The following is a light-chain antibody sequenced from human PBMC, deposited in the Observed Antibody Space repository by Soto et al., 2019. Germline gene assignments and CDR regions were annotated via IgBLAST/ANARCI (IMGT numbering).Light chain of an antibody. V-gene: IGKV1-33*01. J-gene: IGKJ3*01. Sequence: DIQMTQSPSSLSASVGDRVTITCQASQDISSYLNWYQQKPGKAPKLLIYDASNLETGVPSRFSGSGSGTDCTFTISRLQPEDIATYYCQQYDNLLFTFGPGTKVDIK. CDR3: QQYDNLLFT. CDR2: DAS. CDR1: QDISSY.